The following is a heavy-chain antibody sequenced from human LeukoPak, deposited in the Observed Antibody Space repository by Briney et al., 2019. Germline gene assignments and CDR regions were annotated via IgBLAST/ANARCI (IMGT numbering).Heavy chain of an antibody. D-gene: IGHD2-2*01. CDR3: ARDSTSSTSPTAPLDY. Sequence: GGSLRLSCAASGFTFSSYAMPWVRQAPGKGLEWVAVISYDGSNKYYADSVKGRFTISRDNSKNTLYLQMNSLRAEDTAVYYCARDSTSSTSPTAPLDYWGQGTLVTVSS. CDR2: ISYDGSNK. CDR1: GFTFSSYA. V-gene: IGHV3-30-3*01. J-gene: IGHJ4*02.